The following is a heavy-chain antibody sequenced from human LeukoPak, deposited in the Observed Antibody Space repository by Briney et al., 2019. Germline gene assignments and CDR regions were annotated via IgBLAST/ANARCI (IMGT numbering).Heavy chain of an antibody. J-gene: IGHJ3*02. D-gene: IGHD3-3*01. CDR2: IYTSGST. CDR3: ARALRDFSSGYPSAGAFDI. CDR1: GGSISSYY. Sequence: SETLSLTCTVSGGSISSYYWSWIRQPAGKGLEWIGRIYTSGSTNYNPSLKNRVTMSVDTSKNQFSLKLSSVTAADTAVYYCARALRDFSSGYPSAGAFDIWGQGTMVTVSS. V-gene: IGHV4-4*07.